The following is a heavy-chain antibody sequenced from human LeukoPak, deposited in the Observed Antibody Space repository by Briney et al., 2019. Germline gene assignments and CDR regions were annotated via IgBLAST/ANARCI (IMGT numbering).Heavy chain of an antibody. V-gene: IGHV4-34*01. CDR1: GGSFSGDY. D-gene: IGHD2-15*01. CDR3: ASGRVVAATPRDIDY. J-gene: IGHJ4*02. CDR2: INHSGST. Sequence: PSETLSLTCAVYGGSFSGDYWSWIRQPPGKGLEWIGEINHSGSTNYNPSLKSRVTISVDTSKNQFSLKLSSVTAADTAVYYCASGRVVAATPRDIDYWGQGTLVTVSS.